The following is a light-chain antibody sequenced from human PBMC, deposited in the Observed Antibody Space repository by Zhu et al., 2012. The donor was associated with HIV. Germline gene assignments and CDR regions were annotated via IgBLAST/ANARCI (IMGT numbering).Light chain of an antibody. V-gene: IGKV3-15*01. Sequence: EIVMTQSPAILSVSPGERATLSCRASQSVSNNLAWYQQKPGQSPRLLIFDASTRATGISARFSGSGSGTEFTLTINSMQSEDFAVYYCQQYNNWPPWTFGQGTKVE. CDR3: QQYNNWPPWT. J-gene: IGKJ1*01. CDR2: DAS. CDR1: QSVSNN.